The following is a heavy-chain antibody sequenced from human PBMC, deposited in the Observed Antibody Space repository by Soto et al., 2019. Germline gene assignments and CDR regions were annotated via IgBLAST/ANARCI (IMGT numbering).Heavy chain of an antibody. CDR1: GGTFSSYA. J-gene: IGHJ4*02. CDR2: IIPIFGTA. D-gene: IGHD3-22*01. Sequence: RASVKVSCKASGGTFSSYAISWVRQAPGQGLEWMGGIIPIFGTANYAQKFQGRVTITADESTSTAYMELSSLRSEDTAVYYCASSEYYYDSSGYLYYWGQGTLVTVSS. V-gene: IGHV1-69*13. CDR3: ASSEYYYDSSGYLYY.